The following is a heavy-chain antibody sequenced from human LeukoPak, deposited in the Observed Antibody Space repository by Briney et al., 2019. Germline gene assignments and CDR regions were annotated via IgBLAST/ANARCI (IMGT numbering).Heavy chain of an antibody. Sequence: SETLSLTCAVSRGSFGAYYWNWVRQTPGQGLEWIGEVNHGGSTKDNPSLRSRVTISVDKAKNQFSLMLTSVTAADTAVYYCALYYHGSGNSLSDFWGQGTLVTVSS. J-gene: IGHJ4*02. CDR3: ALYYHGSGNSLSDF. V-gene: IGHV4-34*01. D-gene: IGHD3-10*01. CDR1: RGSFGAYY. CDR2: VNHGGST.